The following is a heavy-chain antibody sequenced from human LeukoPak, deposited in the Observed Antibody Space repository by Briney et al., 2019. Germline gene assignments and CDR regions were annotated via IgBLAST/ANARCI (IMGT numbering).Heavy chain of an antibody. CDR2: LSGSGGST. J-gene: IGHJ4*02. V-gene: IGHV3-23*01. D-gene: IGHD6-13*01. CDR3: AKAPHSSSWYGVYFDY. CDR1: GFTFSSYA. Sequence: RGSLRLSCAASGFTFSSYAMSWVRQAPGKGLEWVSALSGSGGSTYYADSVKGRFTISRDNSRNTLYLQMNSLRAEDTAVYYCAKAPHSSSWYGVYFDYWGQGTLVTVSS.